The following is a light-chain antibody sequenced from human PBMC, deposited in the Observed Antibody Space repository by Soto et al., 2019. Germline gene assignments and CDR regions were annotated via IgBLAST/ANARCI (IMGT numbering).Light chain of an antibody. CDR1: QSIGSW. V-gene: IGKV1-5*03. CDR2: KAS. J-gene: IGKJ1*01. CDR3: QQYNSYSS. Sequence: DIQFTRSPSTLSSSVGDRGTITCRASQSIGSWLAWFQQKPGKAPKVLIYKASSLESGVPSRFSGSGSGTEFTLTISSLQPDDFATYYCQQYNSYSSFGQGTKVDIK.